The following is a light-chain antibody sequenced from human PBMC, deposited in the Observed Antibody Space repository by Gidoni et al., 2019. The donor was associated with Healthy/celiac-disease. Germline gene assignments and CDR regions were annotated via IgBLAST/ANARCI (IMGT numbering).Light chain of an antibody. CDR2: LGS. CDR1: QSLLHSNGYNY. CDR3: MQALQTPFT. V-gene: IGKV2-28*01. Sequence: DIVMPQSPLSLPVTPGDPASISCRSSQSLLHSNGYNYLDWYLQKPGQSPQLLIYLGSNRASGVPDRFSGSGSGTDFTLKISRVEAEDVGVYYCMQALQTPFTFGGGTKVEIK. J-gene: IGKJ4*01.